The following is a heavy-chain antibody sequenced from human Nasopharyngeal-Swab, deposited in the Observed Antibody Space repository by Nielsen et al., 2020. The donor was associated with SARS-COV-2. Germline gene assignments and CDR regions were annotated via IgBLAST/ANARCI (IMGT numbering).Heavy chain of an antibody. Sequence: VRQMPGKGLEWIGSIYYSGSTYYNPSLKSRVTISVDTSKNQFSLKVTSVAAADTAVYYRAGVARSSWYVLDNWFDPWGHGTLVTVSS. CDR2: IYYSGST. V-gene: IGHV4-39*01. D-gene: IGHD6-13*01. CDR3: AGVARSSWYVLDNWFDP. J-gene: IGHJ5*02.